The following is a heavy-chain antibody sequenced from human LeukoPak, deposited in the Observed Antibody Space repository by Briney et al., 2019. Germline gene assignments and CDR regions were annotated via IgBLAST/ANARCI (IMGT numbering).Heavy chain of an antibody. Sequence: GTSVKVSCKASGFTFTSSAVQWVRQARGQRLEWIGWIVVGSGNTNHAQKFQERVTITRDMSTSTAYMELSSLRSEDTAVYYCAAAHSYELPDYWGQGTLVTVSS. CDR1: GFTFTSSA. CDR2: IVVGSGNT. D-gene: IGHD5-18*01. V-gene: IGHV1-58*01. CDR3: AAAHSYELPDY. J-gene: IGHJ4*02.